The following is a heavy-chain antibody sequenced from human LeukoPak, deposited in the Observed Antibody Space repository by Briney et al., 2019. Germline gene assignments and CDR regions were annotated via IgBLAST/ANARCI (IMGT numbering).Heavy chain of an antibody. J-gene: IGHJ4*02. V-gene: IGHV1-3*01. CDR3: AREPPLAGRQFDY. CDR2: INAGNGNT. CDR1: GYTFTSYA. D-gene: IGHD6-19*01. Sequence: ASVKVSCKPSGYTFTSYAMHWVRQAPGQRLEWMGWINAGNGNTKYSQKFQGRVTITRDTSASTAYMELSSLRSEDTAVYYCAREPPLAGRQFDYWGQGTLVTVSS.